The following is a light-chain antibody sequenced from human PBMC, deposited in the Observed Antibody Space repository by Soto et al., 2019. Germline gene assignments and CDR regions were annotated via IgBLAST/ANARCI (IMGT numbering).Light chain of an antibody. CDR2: LGS. V-gene: IGKV2-28*01. CDR1: QSLLHSNGYNY. Sequence: DIVMTQSPLSLPVIPGEPASISCRSSQSLLHSNGYNYLDWYLQKPGQSPQLLIYLGSNRASGVPDRFSGSGSGTDFTLKISRVEADDVGVYYCMQALQTPYTFGQGTKLEIK. J-gene: IGKJ2*01. CDR3: MQALQTPYT.